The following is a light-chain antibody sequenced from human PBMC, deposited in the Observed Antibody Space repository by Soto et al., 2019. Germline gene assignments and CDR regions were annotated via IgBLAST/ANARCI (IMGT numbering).Light chain of an antibody. J-gene: IGKJ1*01. Sequence: DIVLTQKPDTLSLSPGERATLCCRASQSVTSNYLAWYQQKPGQAPRLLIYGASSRATGIPDRISGSGSGTDFTLTISRLEPEDFAVYYCQQYGASRWTFGQGTKVDI. CDR1: QSVTSNY. CDR3: QQYGASRWT. CDR2: GAS. V-gene: IGKV3-20*01.